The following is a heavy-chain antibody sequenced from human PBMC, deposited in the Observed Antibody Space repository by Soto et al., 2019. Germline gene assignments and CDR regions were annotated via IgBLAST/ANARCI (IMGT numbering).Heavy chain of an antibody. V-gene: IGHV4-39*01. Sequence: SETLSLTCTVPGGSISSSSYYWGWIRQTPGKGLEWIGSIYYSGTTNYNPSLKSRVSISVDTSKNQFSLRLSSVTAVDTAIYYCARLRGYCSGGSCYHFDCWGQGTLVTVSS. CDR1: GGSISSSSYY. CDR3: ARLRGYCSGGSCYHFDC. J-gene: IGHJ4*02. D-gene: IGHD2-15*01. CDR2: IYYSGTT.